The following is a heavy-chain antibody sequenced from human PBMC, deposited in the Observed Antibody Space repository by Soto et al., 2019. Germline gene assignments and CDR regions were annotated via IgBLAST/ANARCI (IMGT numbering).Heavy chain of an antibody. CDR3: ARTIMYSAPHYFDY. CDR1: GFSFSDHY. D-gene: IGHD1-26*01. CDR2: IRNKANSYTT. J-gene: IGHJ4*02. V-gene: IGHV3-72*01. Sequence: EVQLVESGGGLVQPGGSLRLSCAASGFSFSDHYMEWVRQAPGKRLEWVGRIRNKANSYTTQYAAAVRGRFTLSRDDSKNSLFLQMNSLKTEDTAIYYCARTIMYSAPHYFDYSGQGTLVTVSS.